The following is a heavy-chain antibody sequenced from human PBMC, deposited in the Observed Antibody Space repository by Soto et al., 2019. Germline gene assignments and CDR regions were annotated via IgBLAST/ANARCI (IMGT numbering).Heavy chain of an antibody. CDR3: ATYPRGRGYYYGIDV. V-gene: IGHV1-69*12. Sequence: QVQLVQSGAEVKKPGSSVKVSCKASGGTFSSYAISWVRQAPGQGLEWMGGIIPIFGTANYAQKFQGRVTITADESTTTASMELSSLRSEDTAVYYCATYPRGRGYYYGIDVWGQGTTVTVSS. CDR2: IIPIFGTA. J-gene: IGHJ6*02. D-gene: IGHD1-26*01. CDR1: GGTFSSYA.